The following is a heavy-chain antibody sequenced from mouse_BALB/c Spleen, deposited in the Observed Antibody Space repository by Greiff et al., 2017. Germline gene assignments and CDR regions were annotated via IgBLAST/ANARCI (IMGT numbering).Heavy chain of an antibody. D-gene: IGHD3-1*01. CDR1: GYSITSGYY. J-gene: IGHJ2*01. Sequence: EVKLVESGPGLVKPSQSLSLTCSVTGYSITSGYYWNWIRQFPGNKLEWMGYISYDGSNNYNPSLKNRISITRDTSKNQFFLKLNSVTTEDTATYYCARTHRDYFDYWGQGTTLTVAS. CDR3: ARTHRDYFDY. V-gene: IGHV3-6*02. CDR2: ISYDGSN.